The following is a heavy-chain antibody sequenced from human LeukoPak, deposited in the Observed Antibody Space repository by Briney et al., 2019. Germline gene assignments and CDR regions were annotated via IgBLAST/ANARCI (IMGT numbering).Heavy chain of an antibody. CDR3: ARDPGYCSGDSCFGY. D-gene: IGHD2-15*01. V-gene: IGHV4-4*07. J-gene: IGHJ4*02. CDR2: ISASGST. CDR1: GGSLWSFY. Sequence: SETLSLTCTVSGGSLWSFYWSWVRQPAGKGLEWIGRISASGSTNYNPSLKSRVTISVDTSKNQISLKVNSVTAADTAVYYCARDPGYCSGDSCFGYWGQGTLVTVSS.